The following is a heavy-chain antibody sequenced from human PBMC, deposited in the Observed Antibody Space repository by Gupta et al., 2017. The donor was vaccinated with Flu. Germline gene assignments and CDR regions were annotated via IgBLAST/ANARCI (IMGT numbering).Heavy chain of an antibody. V-gene: IGHV3-23*01. J-gene: IGHJ6*03. CDR3: ARCEYDSVVVLYRRYFYYIDV. CDR1: GFTFNSYA. D-gene: IGHD2-21*01. CDR2: SRGSGGTT. Sequence: EVQLLESGGGLVQPGGSLRLSCAASGFTFNSYAMSWVRQAPGKGLEWVSSSRGSGGTTYYADSVKGRFTISRDNSKNTLYLQMNSLRAEDAAMYYCARCEYDSVVVLYRRYFYYIDVWGKGTTDTVSS.